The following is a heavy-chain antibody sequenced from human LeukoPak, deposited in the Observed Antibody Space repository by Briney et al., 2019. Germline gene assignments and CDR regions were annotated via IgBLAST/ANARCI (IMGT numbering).Heavy chain of an antibody. CDR2: ILDSGYST. D-gene: IGHD3-16*01. V-gene: IGHV3-23*01. CDR1: GFTFNSYA. J-gene: IGHJ6*03. CDR3: AKLGGHPLHNYYVGV. Sequence: GGSLRLSCAASGFTFNSYAMSWVRQAPGKGLEWVSGILDSGYSTYYANSVKGRFTISRDNSNNTLYLQMNSLRAEDTAVYYCAKLGGHPLHNYYVGVWGKGTTVAFSS.